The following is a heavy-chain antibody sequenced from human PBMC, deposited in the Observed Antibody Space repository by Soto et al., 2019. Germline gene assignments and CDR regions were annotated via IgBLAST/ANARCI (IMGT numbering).Heavy chain of an antibody. CDR1: FCSFFGCY. Sequence: PSAFLSPTCAQHFCSFFGCYMTYIGQPPGSGLEWIGYVSNSGSTNYNPSLKSRVTISVDTSKNQFFLKLSSLTAADSAVYYCARLGKSTGSDSWGQGTLVTVS. CDR3: ARLGKSTGSDS. CDR2: VSNSGST. V-gene: IGHV4-59*12. D-gene: IGHD1-1*01. J-gene: IGHJ5*01.